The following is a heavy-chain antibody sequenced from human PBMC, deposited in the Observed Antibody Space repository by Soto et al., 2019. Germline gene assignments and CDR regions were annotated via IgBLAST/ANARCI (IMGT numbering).Heavy chain of an antibody. V-gene: IGHV3-30-3*01. CDR2: ISYDGSNK. Sequence: GGSLRLSCAASGFTFSSYAMHWVRQAPGKGLEWVAVISYDGSNKYYADSVKGRFTISRDNSKNTLYLQMNSLRAEDTAVYYCARVGGYDFWSGYSPRGYHYYGMDVWGQGTTVTVSS. J-gene: IGHJ6*02. CDR1: GFTFSSYA. CDR3: ARVGGYDFWSGYSPRGYHYYGMDV. D-gene: IGHD3-3*01.